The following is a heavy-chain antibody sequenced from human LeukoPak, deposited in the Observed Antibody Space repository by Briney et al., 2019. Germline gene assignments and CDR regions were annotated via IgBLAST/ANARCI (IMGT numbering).Heavy chain of an antibody. J-gene: IGHJ3*02. Sequence: GGSLRLSCAASGFTFSSYAMSWIRQAPGKGLEWVSYISSSGSTIYYADSVKGRFTISRDNAKKSLYLQMNSLRAEDTAVYYCARVRGSSWEPDAFDIWGQGTMVTVSS. CDR1: GFTFSSYA. D-gene: IGHD6-13*01. CDR2: ISSSGSTI. CDR3: ARVRGSSWEPDAFDI. V-gene: IGHV3-11*04.